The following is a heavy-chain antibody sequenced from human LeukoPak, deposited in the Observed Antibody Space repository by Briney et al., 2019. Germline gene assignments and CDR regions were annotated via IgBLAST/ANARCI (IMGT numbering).Heavy chain of an antibody. J-gene: IGHJ3*02. CDR1: GFTFSSYA. Sequence: GRSLRLSCAASGFTFSSYAMHWVRQAPGKGLEWVAVISYDGSNKYYADSVKGRFTISRDNSKNTLYLQMNSLRAEDTAVYYCAKGFSGSPSMLDAFDIWGQGTMVTVSS. D-gene: IGHD3-22*01. V-gene: IGHV3-30*04. CDR3: AKGFSGSPSMLDAFDI. CDR2: ISYDGSNK.